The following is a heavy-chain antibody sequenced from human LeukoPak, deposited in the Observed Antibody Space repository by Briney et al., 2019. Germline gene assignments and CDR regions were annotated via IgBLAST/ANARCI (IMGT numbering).Heavy chain of an antibody. V-gene: IGHV1-69*05. Sequence: ASVKVSXKASGGTFSSYAISWVRQAPGQGLEWMGRIIPIFGTANYAQKFQGRVTITTDESTSTAYMELSSLRSEDTAVYYCALSSPYSSGWYPYFQHWGRGTLVTVSS. D-gene: IGHD6-19*01. CDR2: IIPIFGTA. CDR1: GGTFSSYA. J-gene: IGHJ1*01. CDR3: ALSSPYSSGWYPYFQH.